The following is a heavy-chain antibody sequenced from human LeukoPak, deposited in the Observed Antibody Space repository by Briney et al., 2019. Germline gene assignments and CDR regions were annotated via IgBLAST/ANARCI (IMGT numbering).Heavy chain of an antibody. CDR3: ARDPSGGSGPYYGYNWFDP. CDR1: GFTFSSYE. CDR2: ISSSGSTI. J-gene: IGHJ5*02. V-gene: IGHV3-48*03. D-gene: IGHD3-10*01. Sequence: PGGSLRLSCAASGFTFSSYEMNWVRQAPGKGLEWVSYISSSGSTIYYADSVKSRFTISRDNAKNSLYLQMNSLRAEDTAVYYCARDPSGGSGPYYGYNWFDPWGQGTLVTVSS.